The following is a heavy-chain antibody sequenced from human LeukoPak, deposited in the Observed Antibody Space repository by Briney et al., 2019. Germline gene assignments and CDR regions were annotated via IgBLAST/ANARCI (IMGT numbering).Heavy chain of an antibody. Sequence: GGSLRLSCAASGFTFSSYALSWVRQAPGKGLEWVSPISGSGSSTYYADSVKGRFTISRDNSKNTLYLQMNSLRAEDTSVDDFAXXVAXXXXXXFDYWGQGTLVTVSS. J-gene: IGHJ4*02. D-gene: IGHD2-15*01. V-gene: IGHV3-23*01. CDR2: ISGSGSST. CDR3: AXXVAXXXXXXFDY. CDR1: GFTFSSYA.